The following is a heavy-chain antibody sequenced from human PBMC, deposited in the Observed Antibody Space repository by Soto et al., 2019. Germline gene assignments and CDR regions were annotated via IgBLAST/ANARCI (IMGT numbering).Heavy chain of an antibody. CDR1: GFTFSSYA. V-gene: IGHV3-30-3*01. D-gene: IGHD1-26*01. J-gene: IGHJ4*02. CDR2: ISYDGSNK. CDR3: ARGGRGLDGSYGIDY. Sequence: QVQLVESGGGVVQPGRSLRLSCAASGFTFSSYAMHWVRQAPGKGLEWVAVISYDGSNKYYADSVKGRFTISRDNSKNTLYLQMNSLRAEDTAVYYCARGGRGLDGSYGIDYWGQGTLVTVSS.